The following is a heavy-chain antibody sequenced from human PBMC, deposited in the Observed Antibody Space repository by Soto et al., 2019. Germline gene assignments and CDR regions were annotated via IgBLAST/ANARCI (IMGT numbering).Heavy chain of an antibody. Sequence: PSETLSLTCTVSGGSISRYYWSWIRQPPGRELQYIGYIYYSGSTNYNPSLKSRVTISDDTSTNQFSLTLTSVTAADTAVYYCAICWWEREGYVMDVCGQXSTVTVSS. J-gene: IGHJ6*02. V-gene: IGHV4-59*08. CDR1: GGSISRYY. D-gene: IGHD1-26*01. CDR3: AICWWEREGYVMDV. CDR2: IYYSGST.